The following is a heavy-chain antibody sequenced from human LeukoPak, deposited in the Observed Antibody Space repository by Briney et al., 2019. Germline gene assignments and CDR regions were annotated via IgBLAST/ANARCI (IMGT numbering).Heavy chain of an antibody. CDR2: VSWNSGTI. CDR3: AKGGPYTSMIYYFDY. CDR1: GFTFDDYA. Sequence: GRSLRLSCAASGFTFDDYAMHWVRHAPGKGLEWVSGVSWNSGTIDYADSEKGRFTISRDNAKNSLYLQMNSLRAEDTALYYCAKGGPYTSMIYYFDYWGQGTLVTVSS. V-gene: IGHV3-9*01. J-gene: IGHJ4*02. D-gene: IGHD5-18*01.